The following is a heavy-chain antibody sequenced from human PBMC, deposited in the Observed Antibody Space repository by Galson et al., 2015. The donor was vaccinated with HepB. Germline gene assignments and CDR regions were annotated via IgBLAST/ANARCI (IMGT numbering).Heavy chain of an antibody. J-gene: IGHJ4*02. CDR2: IWYDGTYK. D-gene: IGHD2-8*01. CDR1: GFIFSNYG. V-gene: IGHV3-33*01. CDR3: ARDSGNGGSQD. Sequence: SLRLSCAASGFIFSNYGMQWVRQAPGKGLEWVAHIWYDGTYKHYADSVKGRFTISRDNAKNTLFLQMKSLRAEDTAVYYCARDSGNGGSQDWGQGTLVSVSS.